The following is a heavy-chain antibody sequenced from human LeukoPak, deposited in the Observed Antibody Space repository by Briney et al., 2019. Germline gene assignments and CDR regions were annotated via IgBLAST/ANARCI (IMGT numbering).Heavy chain of an antibody. V-gene: IGHV4-39*01. CDR1: AGSISSSSYY. Sequence: PSETLSLTCTVSAGSISSSSYYCGWVRQPPGKGLEWIGSIYYSGSTYCNPSLKSRVTISVDTSKNQISLKLRSVTAADTAVYYCARRYCSGGSCYSYYFDYWGQGTLVTVSS. D-gene: IGHD2-15*01. CDR3: ARRYCSGGSCYSYYFDY. J-gene: IGHJ4*02. CDR2: IYYSGST.